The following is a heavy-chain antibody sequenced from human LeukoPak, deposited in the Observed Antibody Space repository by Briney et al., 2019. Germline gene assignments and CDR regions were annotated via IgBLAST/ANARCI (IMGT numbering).Heavy chain of an antibody. Sequence: ASVKASCKASGYTFTGYYMHCVRQAPGQGLEWMGWINPNSGGRNSAQKFQGRVTMTRDTSISTAYMELGRLRSDDTAVYYCARVRQQLVDFDYWGQGTLVTVSS. D-gene: IGHD6-13*01. V-gene: IGHV1-2*02. CDR2: INPNSGGR. CDR3: ARVRQQLVDFDY. CDR1: GYTFTGYY. J-gene: IGHJ4*02.